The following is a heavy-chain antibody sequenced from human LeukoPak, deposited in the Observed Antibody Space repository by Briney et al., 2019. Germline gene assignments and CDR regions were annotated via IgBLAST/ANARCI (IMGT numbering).Heavy chain of an antibody. D-gene: IGHD3-3*01. CDR1: GFTFSSYG. J-gene: IGHJ4*02. Sequence: QPGRSLRLSCAASGFTFSSYGMHWVRQAPGKGLEWVAVIWYDGSNKYYADSVKGRFTISRDNSKNTLYLQMTSLRAEDTAVYYCAKGRVPGGYYDFWSGYYSDFDYWGQGTLVTVSS. CDR2: IWYDGSNK. CDR3: AKGRVPGGYYDFWSGYYSDFDY. V-gene: IGHV3-33*06.